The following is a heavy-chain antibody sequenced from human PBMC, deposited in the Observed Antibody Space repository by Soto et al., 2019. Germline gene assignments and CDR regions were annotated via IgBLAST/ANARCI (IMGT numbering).Heavy chain of an antibody. CDR1: GYTFTSYG. D-gene: IGHD6-19*01. CDR2: ISAYNGNT. Sequence: ASVKVSCKASGYTFTSYGISWVRQAPGQGLEWMGWISAYNGNTNYAQKLQGRVTMTTDTSTSTAYMELRSLRSDDTAVYYCASGFKSRSIAVAGRDAFYIWGQGTMVTVSS. CDR3: ASGFKSRSIAVAGRDAFYI. V-gene: IGHV1-18*01. J-gene: IGHJ3*02.